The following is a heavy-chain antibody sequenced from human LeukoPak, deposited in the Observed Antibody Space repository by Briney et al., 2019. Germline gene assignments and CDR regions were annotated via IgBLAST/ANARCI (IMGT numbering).Heavy chain of an antibody. CDR2: IYYSGST. D-gene: IGHD6-13*01. V-gene: IGHV4-59*01. Sequence: SETLSLTCTVSGGSISSYYWSWIRQPPGKGLEWIGYIYYSGSTNYNPSLKSRVTISVYTSKNQFSLKLSSVTAADTAVYYCAREPYSSSWVDYWGQGTLVTVSS. J-gene: IGHJ4*02. CDR1: GGSISSYY. CDR3: AREPYSSSWVDY.